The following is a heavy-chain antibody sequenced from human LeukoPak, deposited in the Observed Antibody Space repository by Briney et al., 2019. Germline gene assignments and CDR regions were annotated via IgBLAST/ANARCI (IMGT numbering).Heavy chain of an antibody. D-gene: IGHD3-3*01. CDR1: GFTFSSYS. CDR3: ARDRNTDFWSGYYTNYFDY. CDR2: ISSSSSYI. Sequence: GGSLRLSCAASGFTFSSYSMNWVRQAPGKGLEWVSSISSSSSYIYYADSVKGRFTISRDNAKNSLYLQLNSLRAEDTAVYYCARDRNTDFWSGYYTNYFDYWGQGTLVTVSS. V-gene: IGHV3-21*01. J-gene: IGHJ4*02.